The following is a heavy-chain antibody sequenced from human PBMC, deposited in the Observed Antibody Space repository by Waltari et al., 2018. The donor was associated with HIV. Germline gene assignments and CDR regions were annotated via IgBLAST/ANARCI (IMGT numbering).Heavy chain of an antibody. CDR2: IIPIFGTA. CDR3: ARGLYYYDSSGSYYYGMDV. CDR1: GGTFSSYA. Sequence: QVQLVQSGAEVKKPGSSVKVSCKASGGTFSSYAISWVRQAPGQGLEWMGGIIPIFGTANYAQKFQGRVTITADESTSTAYRELSSLRSEDTAVYYCARGLYYYDSSGSYYYGMDVWGQGTTVTVSS. D-gene: IGHD3-22*01. J-gene: IGHJ6*02. V-gene: IGHV1-69*01.